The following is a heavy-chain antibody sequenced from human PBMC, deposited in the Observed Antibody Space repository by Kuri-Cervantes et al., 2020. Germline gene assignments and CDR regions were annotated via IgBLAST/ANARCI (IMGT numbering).Heavy chain of an antibody. CDR3: ATAVAGTSYWFDP. J-gene: IGHJ5*02. CDR2: INPNSGGT. CDR1: GYSFGNFD. V-gene: IGHV1-2*02. Sequence: ASVKVSCKASGYSFGNFDIMWVRQAPGQGLEWMGWINPNSGGTNYAQKFQGRVTMTRDTSISTAYVELSRLTSDDTAVYYCATAVAGTSYWFDPWGQGTLVTVSS. D-gene: IGHD6-19*01.